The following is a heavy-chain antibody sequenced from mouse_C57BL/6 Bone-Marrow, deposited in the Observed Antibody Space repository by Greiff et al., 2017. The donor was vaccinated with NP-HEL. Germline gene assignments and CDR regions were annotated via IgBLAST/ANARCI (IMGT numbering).Heavy chain of an antibody. CDR2: IDPENGAT. J-gene: IGHJ4*01. D-gene: IGHD1-1*01. V-gene: IGHV14-4*01. Sequence: VQLQQSGAELVRPGASVKLSCTVSGFNITDDYMHWVKQRPEQGLEWIGWIDPENGATAYASTFPGQATLTADTSSHTAYLQLSSLTSDDTAVYYCTTGGSSPYAMDYWGQGTSVTVSS. CDR3: TTGGSSPYAMDY. CDR1: GFNITDDY.